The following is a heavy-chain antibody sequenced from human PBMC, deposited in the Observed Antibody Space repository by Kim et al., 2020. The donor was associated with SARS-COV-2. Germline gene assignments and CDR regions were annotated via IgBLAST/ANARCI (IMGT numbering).Heavy chain of an antibody. CDR3: ARGNYYDSSGYYGGFDY. V-gene: IGHV2-70*01. Sequence: SGPTLVNPTQTLTLTCTFSGFSLSTSGMCVSWIRQPPGKALEWLALIDWDDDKYYSTSLKTRLTISKDTSKNQVVLTMTNMDPVDTATYYCARGNYYDSSGYYGGFDYWGQGTLVTVSS. D-gene: IGHD3-22*01. CDR2: IDWDDDK. J-gene: IGHJ4*02. CDR1: GFSLSTSGMC.